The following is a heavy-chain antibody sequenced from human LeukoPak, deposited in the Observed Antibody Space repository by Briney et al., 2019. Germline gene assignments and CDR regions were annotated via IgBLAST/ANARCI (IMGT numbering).Heavy chain of an antibody. Sequence: GGSLRLSCVASGFAFNIYSMNWVRQAPGKGLEWVSFISSSGYIYYADSVKGRFTISRDNAKNSLYLQVNSLRAEDTAVYFCARVLGRYQLLGSFDSWGQGTLVTVSS. CDR3: ARVLGRYQLLGSFDS. J-gene: IGHJ4*02. CDR1: GFAFNIYS. CDR2: ISSSGYI. V-gene: IGHV3-21*01. D-gene: IGHD2-2*01.